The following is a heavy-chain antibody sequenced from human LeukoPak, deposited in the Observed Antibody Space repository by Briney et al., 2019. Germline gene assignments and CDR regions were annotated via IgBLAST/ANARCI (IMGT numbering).Heavy chain of an antibody. CDR2: ISWNSGSI. V-gene: IGHV3-9*01. CDR3: AKDTSAAPVDAFDI. Sequence: GGSLRLSCAASGFTFDDYAMHWVRQAPGKGLEWVSGISWNSGSIGYADSVKGRFTISRDNAKNSLYLQMNSLRAEDTALYYCAKDTSAAPVDAFDIWGQGTMVTVSS. CDR1: GFTFDDYA. D-gene: IGHD2-2*01. J-gene: IGHJ3*02.